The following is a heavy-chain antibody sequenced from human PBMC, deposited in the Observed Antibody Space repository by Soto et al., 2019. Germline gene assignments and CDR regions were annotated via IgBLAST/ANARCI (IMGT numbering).Heavy chain of an antibody. J-gene: IGHJ4*02. Sequence: GGSLRLSCAASGFTFSSYAMSWVRQDPGKGLEWVSAISGSGVSTYYADSVKGRFTIARDNSKNTLYLQMNSLRAEDTAVYYCAKGRGSSLYQLTSNYFDYSGQGTLVTVSS. CDR2: ISGSGVST. CDR3: AKGRGSSLYQLTSNYFDY. CDR1: GFTFSSYA. V-gene: IGHV3-23*01. D-gene: IGHD6-13*01.